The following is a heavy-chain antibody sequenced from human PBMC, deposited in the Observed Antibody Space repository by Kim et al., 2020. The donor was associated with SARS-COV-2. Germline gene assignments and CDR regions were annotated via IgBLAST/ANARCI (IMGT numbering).Heavy chain of an antibody. CDR3: ARARTWILFDY. Sequence: KYYADSVKGRFTISRDNSKNTLYLQMNSLRAEDTAVYYCARARTWILFDYWGQGTLVTVSS. J-gene: IGHJ4*02. V-gene: IGHV3-30*01. D-gene: IGHD5-18*01. CDR2: K.